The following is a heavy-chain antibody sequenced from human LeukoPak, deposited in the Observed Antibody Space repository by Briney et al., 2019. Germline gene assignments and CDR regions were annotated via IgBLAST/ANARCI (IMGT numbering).Heavy chain of an antibody. D-gene: IGHD3-16*01. CDR3: ASPWGIAYYFDY. CDR1: GGSISSSSYY. CDR2: IYYSGST. Sequence: SETLSLTCTVTGGSISSSSYYWGCIRQPPGKGLECIGSIYYSGSTYYNPSLKSRVTISVDTSKNQFSLKLSSVTAADTAVYYCASPWGIAYYFDYWGQGILVTVSS. V-gene: IGHV4-39*07. J-gene: IGHJ4*02.